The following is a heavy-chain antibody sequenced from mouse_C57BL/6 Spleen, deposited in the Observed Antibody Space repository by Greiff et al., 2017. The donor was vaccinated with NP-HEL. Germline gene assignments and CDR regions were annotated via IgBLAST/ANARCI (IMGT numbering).Heavy chain of an antibody. V-gene: IGHV5-12*01. CDR3: ARRDDGYYGYFDY. Sequence: EVHLVESGGGLVQPGGSLKLSCAASGFTFSDYYMYWVRQTPEKRLEWVAYISNGGGSTYYPDTVKGRFTISRDNAKNTLYLQMSRLKSEDTAMYYCARRDDGYYGYFDYWGQGTTLTVSS. CDR2: ISNGGGST. CDR1: GFTFSDYY. D-gene: IGHD2-3*01. J-gene: IGHJ2*01.